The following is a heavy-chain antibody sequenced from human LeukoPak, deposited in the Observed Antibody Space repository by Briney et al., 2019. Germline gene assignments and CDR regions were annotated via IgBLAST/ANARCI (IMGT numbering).Heavy chain of an antibody. CDR3: VRLLDNDSSGDPDTFDM. V-gene: IGHV4-59*11. J-gene: IGHJ3*02. Sequence: SETLSLTCTVSGGSISGHYWSWIRQPPGKGLEWIGYRHYSGKTYYSSSLRSRVTISVDTSKNHFSLKLTSMIAADTAVYYCVRLLDNDSSGDPDTFDMWGQRTMVTVSS. CDR2: RHYSGKT. D-gene: IGHD3-22*01. CDR1: GGSISGHY.